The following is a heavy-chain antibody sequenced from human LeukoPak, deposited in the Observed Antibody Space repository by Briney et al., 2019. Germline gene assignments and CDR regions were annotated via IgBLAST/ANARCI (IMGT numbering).Heavy chain of an antibody. V-gene: IGHV4-39*07. CDR1: GGSISSSNYY. CDR2: ISYSGST. CDR3: ARVRAQDTIFGVVSSNPQRGFDY. J-gene: IGHJ4*02. Sequence: SETLSLTCTVSGGSISSSNYYWGWLRQPPGKGLEWIGSISYSGSTYYNPSLKSPVSISIDTSKDQFSLKLSSVTAADTAVYYCARVRAQDTIFGVVSSNPQRGFDYWGQGTLVTVSS. D-gene: IGHD3-3*01.